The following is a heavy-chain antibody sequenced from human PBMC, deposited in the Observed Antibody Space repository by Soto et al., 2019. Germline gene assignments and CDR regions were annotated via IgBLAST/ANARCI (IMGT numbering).Heavy chain of an antibody. Sequence: SETLSLTCTVSGGSISSYYWSWIRQPPGKGLEWIGYIYYSGSTNYNPSLKSRVTISVDTSKNQFSLKLSSVTAADTAVYYCARHADGPQHPGGLVWFGPYDYWGQGTLVTVSS. CDR3: ARHADGPQHPGGLVWFGPYDY. J-gene: IGHJ4*02. CDR2: IYYSGST. D-gene: IGHD3-10*01. V-gene: IGHV4-59*08. CDR1: GGSISSYY.